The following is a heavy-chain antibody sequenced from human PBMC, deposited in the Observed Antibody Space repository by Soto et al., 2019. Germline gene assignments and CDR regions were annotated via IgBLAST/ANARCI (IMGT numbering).Heavy chain of an antibody. D-gene: IGHD4-17*01. J-gene: IGHJ4*02. Sequence: QVQLQQWGAGLLKPSETLSLTCVVYGGSFSGYFWSWIRQPPGKGLEWIGEIIHSGSTNYNPSLKRRVTISVDTSKNQFSLTLSLVIAADTAVYYCARGCYGGNSGLGQLDFWGQGTLVTVSS. V-gene: IGHV4-34*02. CDR3: ARGCYGGNSGLGQLDF. CDR2: IIHSGST. CDR1: GGSFSGYF.